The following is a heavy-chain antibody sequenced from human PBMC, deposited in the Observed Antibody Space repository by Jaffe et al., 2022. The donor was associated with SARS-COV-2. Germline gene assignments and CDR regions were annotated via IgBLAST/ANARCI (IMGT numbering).Heavy chain of an antibody. J-gene: IGHJ4*02. V-gene: IGHV3-7*03. CDR1: GFTFTNYW. Sequence: DVQLVESGGGLVHPGGSLRLSCAASGFTFTNYWMSWVRQAPGQGLQWVGSIKPDGSEKNYVDSVKGRLTISRDNAKNSVDLQMNSLRGEDTAVYYCARAADSSFENWGQGTLVTVSS. CDR2: IKPDGSEK. D-gene: IGHD2-15*01. CDR3: ARAADSSFEN.